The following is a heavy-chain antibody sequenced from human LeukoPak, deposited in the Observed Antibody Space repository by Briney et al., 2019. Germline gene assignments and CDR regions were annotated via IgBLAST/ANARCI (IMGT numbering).Heavy chain of an antibody. D-gene: IGHD5-24*01. Sequence: SETLSLTCTVSGGSISSYYWSWIRQPAGKGLEWIGRIYTSGSTNYNPSLKSRVTMSVDTSKNQFSLKLSSVTAADTAVYYCARETRGVEMATIKRSTQFDYWGQGTLVTVSS. CDR1: GGSISSYY. CDR2: IYTSGST. V-gene: IGHV4-4*07. J-gene: IGHJ4*02. CDR3: ARETRGVEMATIKRSTQFDY.